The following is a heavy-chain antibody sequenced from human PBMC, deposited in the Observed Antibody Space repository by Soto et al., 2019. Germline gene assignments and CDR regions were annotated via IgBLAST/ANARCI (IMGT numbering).Heavy chain of an antibody. V-gene: IGHV1-18*01. CDR3: ARVGDYDYSWGSYRYSGYFDY. Sequence: QVQLVQSGAEVKKPGASVKVSCKASGYTFTSYGISWVRQAPGQGLEWMGWISAYNGNTNYAQKLQGRVTMTTDTATSEGYMELRSLRSHDTAVYYCARVGDYDYSWGSYRYSGYFDYWGQGTLVTVSS. D-gene: IGHD3-16*02. J-gene: IGHJ4*02. CDR1: GYTFTSYG. CDR2: ISAYNGNT.